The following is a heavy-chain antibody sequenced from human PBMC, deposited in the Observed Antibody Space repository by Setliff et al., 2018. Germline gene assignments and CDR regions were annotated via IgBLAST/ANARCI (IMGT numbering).Heavy chain of an antibody. J-gene: IGHJ4*02. CDR2: VYHSGSS. V-gene: IGHV4-38-2*02. CDR1: GYPISRGFY. D-gene: IGHD3-16*01. Sequence: SETLSLTCTVSGYPISRGFYWGWIRQSPGKGLEWIGSVYHSGSSYQNPSLRSRIAVSVDTSKNQFSLRLNSVTAVDTAVYFCARAAARAEYSDTSAYLPFDFWGLGTLVTVSS. CDR3: ARAAARAEYSDTSAYLPFDF.